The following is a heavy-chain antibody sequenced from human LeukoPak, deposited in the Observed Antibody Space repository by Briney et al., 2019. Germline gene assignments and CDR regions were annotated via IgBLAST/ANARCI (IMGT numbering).Heavy chain of an antibody. CDR3: ARGYGSKIGY. Sequence: SETLYLTCAVYGGSFSGCYWSWIREPPGKGLEWIGEINHSGSTNYNPSLKSRVTISVDTSKNQFSLKLSSVTAADTAVYYCARGYGSKIGYWGQGTLVAVSS. CDR1: GGSFSGCY. CDR2: INHSGST. J-gene: IGHJ4*02. D-gene: IGHD2-8*01. V-gene: IGHV4-34*01.